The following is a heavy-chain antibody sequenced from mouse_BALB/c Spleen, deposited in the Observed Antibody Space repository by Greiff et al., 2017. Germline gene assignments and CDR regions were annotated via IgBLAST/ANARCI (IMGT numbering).Heavy chain of an antibody. J-gene: IGHJ2*01. CDR1: GYSITSGYY. D-gene: IGHD2-2*01. V-gene: IGHV3-6*02. CDR3: ARDGYYVDD. CDR2: ISYDGSN. Sequence: VQLQQSGPGLVKPSQSLSLTCSVTGYSITSGYYWNWIRQFPGNKLEWMGYISYDGSNNYNPSLKNRISITRDTAKNQFFLKLNAVTTEDTATYYCARDGYYVDDGGQGTTRTVSS.